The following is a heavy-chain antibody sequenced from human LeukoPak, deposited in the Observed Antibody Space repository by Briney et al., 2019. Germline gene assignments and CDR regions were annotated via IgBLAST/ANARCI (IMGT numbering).Heavy chain of an antibody. CDR3: ARDRGLGLDY. D-gene: IGHD5/OR15-5a*01. CDR1: GFSFSDSY. Sequence: PGGSLRLSCVVSGFSFSDSYMTWIRQTPGKGLESLAYISGSSSYIYYADSVKGRFTISRDNAKNSLYLQMNSLRAEDTAVYYCARDRGLGLDYWGQGTLVTVSS. V-gene: IGHV3-11*06. CDR2: ISGSSSYI. J-gene: IGHJ4*02.